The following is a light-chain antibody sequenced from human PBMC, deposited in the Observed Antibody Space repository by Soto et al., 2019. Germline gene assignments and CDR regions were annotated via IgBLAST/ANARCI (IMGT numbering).Light chain of an antibody. J-gene: IGKJ4*01. CDR1: QSVSSGY. V-gene: IGKV3-20*01. Sequence: EIVLTQSPGTLSLSRGERATLSCRASQSVSSGYLAWYQQKPGQAPRLLIYGASSRATGIPDRFSGSGSGTDFTLTISRLEPEAFAVYYCQQYGTSPLTFGGGTKVEIK. CDR3: QQYGTSPLT. CDR2: GAS.